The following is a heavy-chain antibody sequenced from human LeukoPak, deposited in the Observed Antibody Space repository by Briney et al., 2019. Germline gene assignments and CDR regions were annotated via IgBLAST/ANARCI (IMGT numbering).Heavy chain of an antibody. CDR3: AKSREVIVIFDVFDM. D-gene: IGHD2-21*01. J-gene: IGHJ3*02. CDR2: ITNSGGSP. V-gene: IGHV3-23*01. Sequence: GGSLRLSCAASGFTFNNYAMSWVRQAPGKGLEWVSAITNSGGSPYYADSVKGRFTISRDNSKNTVYLQMNSLRAEDTAVYFCAKSREVIVIFDVFDMWGQGTMVTVSS. CDR1: GFTFNNYA.